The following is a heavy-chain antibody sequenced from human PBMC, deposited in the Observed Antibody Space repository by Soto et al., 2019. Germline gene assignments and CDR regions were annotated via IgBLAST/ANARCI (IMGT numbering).Heavy chain of an antibody. D-gene: IGHD1-26*01. CDR2: ISFDGSTK. J-gene: IGHJ4*02. CDR1: GFRDGFPFSDYD. V-gene: IGHV3-30*18. CDR3: AKNSFSGSKRILDS. Sequence: GGSLRLSCAASGFRDGFPFSDYDMHWVRQAPGKGLEWVALISFDGSTKNYVDSVEGRFTISRDNSRDTLFLQMDSLRPEDTAVYYCAKNSFSGSKRILDSWGQGTLVTVSS.